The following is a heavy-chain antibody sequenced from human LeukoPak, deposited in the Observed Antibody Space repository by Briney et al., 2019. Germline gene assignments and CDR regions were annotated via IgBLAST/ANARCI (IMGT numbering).Heavy chain of an antibody. D-gene: IGHD3-3*01. V-gene: IGHV3-53*01. J-gene: IGHJ4*02. CDR1: GFTVSSNY. CDR3: ASPIGLLRFLEWLLPDSDYFDY. Sequence: GGSLRLSCAASGFTVSSNYISWVRQAPGKGLEWVSVMYSGGSTYYADSVKGRFTISRDNSKNTVYLQMNSLRAEDTAVYYCASPIGLLRFLEWLLPDSDYFDYWGQGTLVTVSS. CDR2: MYSGGST.